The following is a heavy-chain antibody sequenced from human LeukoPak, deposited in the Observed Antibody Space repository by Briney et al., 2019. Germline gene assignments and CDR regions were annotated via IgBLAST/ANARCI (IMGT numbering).Heavy chain of an antibody. J-gene: IGHJ4*02. CDR2: ISSSSSTI. Sequence: GGSLRLSCAASGFTFSSYSMNWVRQAPGKGLEWVSYISSSSSTIYYADSVKGRFTISRDNAKNSLYLQMNSLRDEDTAVYYCARTYYYDSSGYSNDYWGQGTLVTVSS. CDR1: GFTFSSYS. D-gene: IGHD3-22*01. CDR3: ARTYYYDSSGYSNDY. V-gene: IGHV3-48*02.